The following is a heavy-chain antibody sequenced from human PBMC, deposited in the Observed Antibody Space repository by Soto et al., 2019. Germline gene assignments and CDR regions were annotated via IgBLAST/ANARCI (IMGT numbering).Heavy chain of an antibody. CDR2: IRSKAYGGTT. CDR1: GFTFGDYA. J-gene: IGHJ6*02. CDR3: TRDVAALRHYYYGMDV. Sequence: PGGSLRLSCTASGFTFGDYAMSWFRQAPGKGLEWVGFIRSKAYGGTTEYAASVKGRFTISRDDSKSIAYLQMNSLKTEDTAVYYCTRDVAALRHYYYGMDVWGQGTTVTVSS. V-gene: IGHV3-49*03. D-gene: IGHD6-6*01.